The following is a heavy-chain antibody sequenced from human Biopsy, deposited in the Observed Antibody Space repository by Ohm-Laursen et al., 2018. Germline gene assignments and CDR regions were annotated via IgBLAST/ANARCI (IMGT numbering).Heavy chain of an antibody. V-gene: IGHV1-24*01. J-gene: IGHJ1*01. CDR3: ATKLTGYFHH. D-gene: IGHD3-9*01. Sequence: ASVKVSCKVSGYTLTELSMHWVRQAPGRGLEWMGGFAPENGKTIYAHQFQDRVTVVADTSTSTATMELRSLRSDDTAVYYCATKLTGYFHHWGQGTLVIVSS. CDR1: GYTLTELS. CDR2: FAPENGKT.